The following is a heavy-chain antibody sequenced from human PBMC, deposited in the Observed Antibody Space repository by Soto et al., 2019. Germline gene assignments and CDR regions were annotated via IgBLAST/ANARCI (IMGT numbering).Heavy chain of an antibody. CDR2: IYSGGST. V-gene: IGHV3-53*04. CDR3: ARDFRPPYGVRYFDY. J-gene: IGHJ4*02. Sequence: EVQLVESGGGLVQPGGSLRLSCAASGFTVSSNYMSWVRQAPGKGLEWVSVIYSGGSTYYADSVKGRLTISRHNSKNTLYLLMNSLRAEDTAVYYCARDFRPPYGVRYFDYWGQGTLVTVSS. CDR1: GFTVSSNY. D-gene: IGHD4-17*01.